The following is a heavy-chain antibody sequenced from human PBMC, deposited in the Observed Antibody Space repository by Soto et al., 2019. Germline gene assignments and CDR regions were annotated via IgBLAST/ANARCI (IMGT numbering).Heavy chain of an antibody. CDR2: INHSGST. V-gene: IGHV4-34*01. J-gene: IGHJ5*02. CDR3: ARGGGYSYGYRGGDWFDP. Sequence: PSXTLSLTCAVYGGSFSGYYWSWIRQPPVNGLEWIGEINHSGSTNYNPPLKSRVTISVDTSKNQFSLKLSSVTAADTAVYYCARGGGYSYGYRGGDWFDPWGQGTLVTVSS. D-gene: IGHD5-18*01. CDR1: GGSFSGYY.